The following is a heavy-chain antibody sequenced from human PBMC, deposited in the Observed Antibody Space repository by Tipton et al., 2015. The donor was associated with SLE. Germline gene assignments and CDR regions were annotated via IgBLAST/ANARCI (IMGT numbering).Heavy chain of an antibody. D-gene: IGHD3-22*01. V-gene: IGHV4-38-2*02. CDR3: ARLSTDYADRSGYGYFDH. J-gene: IGHJ4*02. CDR2: FYHTGTT. CDR1: GHSISSGYY. Sequence: GLVKPSETLSLICNVSGHSISSGYYWGWIRQFPGKGLEWIGSFYHTGTTYYIPSLKSRVTISIDTSKNNFSLKMTAVTAADTAVYYCARLSTDYADRSGYGYFDHWGQGTLVTVST.